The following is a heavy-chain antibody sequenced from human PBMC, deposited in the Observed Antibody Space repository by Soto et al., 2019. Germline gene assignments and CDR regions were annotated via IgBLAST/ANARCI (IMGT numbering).Heavy chain of an antibody. V-gene: IGHV3-9*01. D-gene: IGHD6-19*01. CDR1: GFTFDDYA. Sequence: EVQLVESGGGLVQPGRSLRLSCAASGFTFDDYAMHWVRQAPGKGLEWVSGISWNSGSIGYADSVKGRFTISRDNAKNSLYLQMNSLRAEDTALYYCAKVGAVAGTVDYWGQGTLVTVSS. CDR3: AKVGAVAGTVDY. J-gene: IGHJ4*02. CDR2: ISWNSGSI.